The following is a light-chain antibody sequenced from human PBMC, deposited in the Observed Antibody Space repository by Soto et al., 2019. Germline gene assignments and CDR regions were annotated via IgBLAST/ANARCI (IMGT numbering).Light chain of an antibody. CDR2: GAS. Sequence: EIVLTQSPGTLSLSPGERATLSCRASQSVSSSYLAWYQQKPGQAPRLLIYGASSRATGIPDRFSGSGSATDFTLTISRLEPEDFAVYYCQQCGSSPLTFGQGTMLEIK. CDR1: QSVSSSY. J-gene: IGKJ1*01. CDR3: QQCGSSPLT. V-gene: IGKV3-20*01.